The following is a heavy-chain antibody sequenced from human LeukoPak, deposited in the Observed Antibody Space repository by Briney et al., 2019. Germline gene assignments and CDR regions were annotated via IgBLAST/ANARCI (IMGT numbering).Heavy chain of an antibody. CDR1: GGTFSSYA. Sequence: ASVKVSCRASGGTFSSYAISWVRQAPGQGLEWMGWINTNTGNPTYAQGFTGRFVFSLDTSVSTAYLQISSLKAEDTAVYYCASFKRITMIVDRSGAQSDYFDYWGQGTLVTVSS. CDR3: ASFKRITMIVDRSGAQSDYFDY. D-gene: IGHD3-22*01. J-gene: IGHJ4*02. V-gene: IGHV7-4-1*02. CDR2: INTNTGNP.